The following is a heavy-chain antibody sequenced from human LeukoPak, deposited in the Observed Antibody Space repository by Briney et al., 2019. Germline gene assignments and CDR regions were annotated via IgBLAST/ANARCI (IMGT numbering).Heavy chain of an antibody. V-gene: IGHV1-2*02. Sequence: ASVKVSCKASGYTFSDFYIHWVRQAPGQGLEYVGWITPKSGDTYSPQRFQGRVTVTRDASISTAYMELSSLRSDDTAVYFCARVRLADERAWAYWGQGTLVTVSS. CDR1: GYTFSDFY. CDR3: ARVRLADERAWAY. CDR2: ITPKSGDT. D-gene: IGHD3-3*02. J-gene: IGHJ4*02.